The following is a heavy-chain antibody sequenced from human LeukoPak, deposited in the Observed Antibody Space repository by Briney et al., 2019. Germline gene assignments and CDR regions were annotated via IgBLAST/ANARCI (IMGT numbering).Heavy chain of an antibody. CDR1: GFTFDDYG. V-gene: IGHV3-20*04. J-gene: IGHJ4*02. Sequence: SGGSLRLSCAASGFTFDDYGLSWVRQAPGKGLEWVSTINWNGGSTGYADSVKGRFTISRDNAKNSLYLQMNSLRAEDTALYYCARVSDISVAAYFDYWGQGTLSPSPQ. CDR2: INWNGGST. D-gene: IGHD6-19*01. CDR3: ARVSDISVAAYFDY.